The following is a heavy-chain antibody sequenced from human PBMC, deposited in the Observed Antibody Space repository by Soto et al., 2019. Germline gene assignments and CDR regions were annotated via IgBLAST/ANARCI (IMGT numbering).Heavy chain of an antibody. CDR3: ARDYVSKYQLANIAARPEFGY. J-gene: IGHJ4*02. D-gene: IGHD6-6*01. CDR2: IIPIFGTA. Sequence: VAAVKVSCKACGCTFSGYAISWVRQAPGQGLEWMGGIIPIFGTANYAQKFQGRVTITADKSTSTAYMELSSLRSEDTAVYYCARDYVSKYQLANIAARPEFGYWGQGTLVTVSS. V-gene: IGHV1-69*06. CDR1: GCTFSGYA.